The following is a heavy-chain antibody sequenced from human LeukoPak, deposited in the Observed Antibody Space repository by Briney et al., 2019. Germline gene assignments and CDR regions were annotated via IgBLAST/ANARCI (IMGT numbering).Heavy chain of an antibody. D-gene: IGHD3-16*01. CDR3: ARLGGGGYYYYYGMDV. CDR1: GFTFSSYS. J-gene: IGHJ6*02. V-gene: IGHV3-21*01. Sequence: GGSLRLSCAASGFTFSSYSMNWVRQAPGKGLEWVSSISSSSSYIYYADSVKGRLTISRDNAKNSLYLQMNSLRAEDTAVYYCARLGGGGYYYYYGMDVWGQGTTVTVSS. CDR2: ISSSSSYI.